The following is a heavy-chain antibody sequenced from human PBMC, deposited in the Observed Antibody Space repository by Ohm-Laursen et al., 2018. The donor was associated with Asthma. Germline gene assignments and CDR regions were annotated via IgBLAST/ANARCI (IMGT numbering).Heavy chain of an antibody. J-gene: IGHJ6*02. CDR1: GFTFRSYA. CDR3: ARSDCSGGSCYSRDYYYYGMDV. Sequence: RSLRLSCTASGFTFRSYAMHWVRQAPDKGLEWEAVISYDGSNKYYADSVKGRFTISRDNSKNTLYLQMNSLRAEDTAVYYCARSDCSGGSCYSRDYYYYGMDVWGQGTTVTVSS. D-gene: IGHD2-15*01. V-gene: IGHV3-30*04. CDR2: ISYDGSNK.